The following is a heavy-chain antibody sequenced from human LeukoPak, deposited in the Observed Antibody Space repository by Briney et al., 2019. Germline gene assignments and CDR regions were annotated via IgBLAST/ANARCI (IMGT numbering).Heavy chain of an antibody. CDR2: ISAYNGNT. D-gene: IGHD6-19*01. Sequence: ASVKVSRKASGYTFTSYGISWVRQAPGQGLEWMGWISAYNGNTNYAQKLQGRVTMTTDTSTSTAYMELRSLRSDDTAVYYCARVDAVAGAGDYWGQGTLVTVSS. V-gene: IGHV1-18*01. CDR3: ARVDAVAGAGDY. CDR1: GYTFTSYG. J-gene: IGHJ4*02.